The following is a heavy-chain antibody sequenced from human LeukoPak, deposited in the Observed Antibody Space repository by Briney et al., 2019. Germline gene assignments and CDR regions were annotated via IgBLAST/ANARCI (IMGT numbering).Heavy chain of an antibody. D-gene: IGHD6-13*01. CDR3: AKSHLQIAAANFDY. CDR1: GFTFSSYW. V-gene: IGHV3-7*03. CDR2: IKQDGSEK. J-gene: IGHJ4*02. Sequence: GGSLRLSCAASGFTFSSYWMSWVRQAPGKGLEWVANIKQDGSEKYYVDSVKGRFTISRDNSKNTLYLQMNSLKAEDTAVYYCAKSHLQIAAANFDYWGQGTLVTVSS.